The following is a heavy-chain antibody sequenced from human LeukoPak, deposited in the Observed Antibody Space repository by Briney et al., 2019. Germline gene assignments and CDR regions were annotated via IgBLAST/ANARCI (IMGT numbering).Heavy chain of an antibody. CDR3: ARQSLRGPIDY. Sequence: SETLSLTCTVSGSSISSYYWSWIRQPPGKGLEWIGYIYYSGSTNYNPSLKSRVTISVDTSKNQFSLKLSSVTAADTAVYYCARQSLRGPIDYWGQGTLVTVSS. V-gene: IGHV4-59*01. CDR2: IYYSGST. J-gene: IGHJ4*02. CDR1: GSSISSYY. D-gene: IGHD3-10*01.